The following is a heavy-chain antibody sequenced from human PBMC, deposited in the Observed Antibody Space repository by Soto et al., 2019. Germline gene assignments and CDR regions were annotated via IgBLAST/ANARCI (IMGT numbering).Heavy chain of an antibody. J-gene: IGHJ4*02. V-gene: IGHV1-18*01. D-gene: IGHD4-17*01. Sequence: QVQLVQSGAEVKKPGASVKVSCKASGYTFTNFGISWVRQAPGPGLEWMGWISAYNGNTNYAQNFQGRITMTTDTATSTADTELRTLRSDDAAEYYCARGGTTIDYWGQGTLVTVSS. CDR2: ISAYNGNT. CDR3: ARGGTTIDY. CDR1: GYTFTNFG.